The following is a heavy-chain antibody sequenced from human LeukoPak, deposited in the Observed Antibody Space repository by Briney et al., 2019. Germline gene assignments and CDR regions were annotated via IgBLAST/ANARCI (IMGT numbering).Heavy chain of an antibody. D-gene: IGHD6-19*01. V-gene: IGHV3-53*01. CDR2: IYSGGST. CDR1: GFSASSNY. Sequence: GGSLRLSCAASGFSASSNYMSWVRQTPGKGLEWVSVIYSGGSTYYADSVKGRFTISRDNSKNTLYLQMNSLRAEDTAVYYCASQYSSGWYTPDYWGQGTLVTVSS. J-gene: IGHJ4*02. CDR3: ASQYSSGWYTPDY.